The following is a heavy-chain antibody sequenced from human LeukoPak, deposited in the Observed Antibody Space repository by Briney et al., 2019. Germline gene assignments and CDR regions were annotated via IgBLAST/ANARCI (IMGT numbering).Heavy chain of an antibody. J-gene: IGHJ4*02. CDR3: AKDLNMVRGVIIMTTTLFDY. CDR2: IKSKTDGGTT. Sequence: GGSLRLSCAASGFTFSNAWMSWVRQAPGKGLEWVGRIKSKTDGGTTDYAAPVKGRFTISRDNSKNTLYLQMNSLRAEDTAVYYCAKDLNMVRGVIIMTTTLFDYWGQGTLVTVSS. CDR1: GFTFSNAW. D-gene: IGHD3-10*01. V-gene: IGHV3-15*01.